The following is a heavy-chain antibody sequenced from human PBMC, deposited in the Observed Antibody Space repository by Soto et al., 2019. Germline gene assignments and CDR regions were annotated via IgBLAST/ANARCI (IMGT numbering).Heavy chain of an antibody. J-gene: IGHJ6*03. D-gene: IGHD3-3*01. Sequence: ASVKVSCKASGYTFTSYGISWVRQAPGQGLEWMGWISAYNGNTNYAQKLQGRVTMTTDTSTSTAYMELRSLRSDDTAVYYCGRETHGFWSGYQTYYYYMDVWGKGTTVTVSS. CDR3: GRETHGFWSGYQTYYYYMDV. CDR1: GYTFTSYG. V-gene: IGHV1-18*01. CDR2: ISAYNGNT.